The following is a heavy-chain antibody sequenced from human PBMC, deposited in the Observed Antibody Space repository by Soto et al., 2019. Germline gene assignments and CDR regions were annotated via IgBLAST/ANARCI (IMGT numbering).Heavy chain of an antibody. V-gene: IGHV1-18*01. CDR1: GHTFTSYG. CDR3: AKGCSYDRSGPPIFDYIDS. J-gene: IGHJ4*02. Sequence: GASVKVSCKASGHTFTSYGISWVRQARGQGLEWMGWISFYNGNKNYAQKFQGRDTMTTDTSTSTAAMELRRLRSDDSAVSFCAKGCSYDRSGPPIFDYIDSLGQVTLVTVAS. D-gene: IGHD3-22*01. CDR2: ISFYNGNK.